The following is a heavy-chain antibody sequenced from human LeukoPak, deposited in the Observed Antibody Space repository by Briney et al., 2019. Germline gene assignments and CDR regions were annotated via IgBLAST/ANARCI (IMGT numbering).Heavy chain of an antibody. V-gene: IGHV3-21*01. CDR1: GITFSNYN. J-gene: IGHJ6*03. CDR3: ARDPYNGAYSEGYYYYYMDV. Sequence: GGSLRLSCAAPGITFSNYNMNWVRQAPGKGLECISSITSSSSYTFYADSVKGRFTISRDNAKNSLYLQMNSLRVEDTAIYYCARDPYNGAYSEGYYYYYMDVWGKGTTVTVSS. D-gene: IGHD1-1*01. CDR2: ITSSSSYT.